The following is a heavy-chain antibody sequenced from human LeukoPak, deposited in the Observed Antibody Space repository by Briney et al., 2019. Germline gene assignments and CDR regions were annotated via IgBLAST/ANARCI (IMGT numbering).Heavy chain of an antibody. CDR2: ISYDGSNK. CDR3: ARAQVPGYYYDSSGYYPFDY. D-gene: IGHD3-22*01. J-gene: IGHJ4*02. Sequence: PGGSLRLSCAASGFTFSSYAMHWVRQAPGKGLEWVAVISYDGSNKYYADSVKGRFTISRDNSKNTLYLQMNSLRAEDTAVYYCARAQVPGYYYDSSGYYPFDYWGQGTLVTVSS. CDR1: GFTFSSYA. V-gene: IGHV3-30-3*01.